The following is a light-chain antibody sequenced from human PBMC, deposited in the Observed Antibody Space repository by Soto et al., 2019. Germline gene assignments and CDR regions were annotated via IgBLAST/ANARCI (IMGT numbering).Light chain of an antibody. J-gene: IGKJ1*01. CDR3: QQYGSIPWT. Sequence: EVVLTQSPATLSLSPGAIATLSCRATESVVSNYLAWYQLKPGQAPRLLIYDASSRATGIPDRFSGSGSGTDFTLTISRLEPEDCAGYYCQQYGSIPWTFGQGTKV. CDR1: ESVVSNY. CDR2: DAS. V-gene: IGKV3-20*01.